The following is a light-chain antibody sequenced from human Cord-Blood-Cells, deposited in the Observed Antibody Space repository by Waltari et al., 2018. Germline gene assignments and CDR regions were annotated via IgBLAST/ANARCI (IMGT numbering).Light chain of an antibody. CDR3: SSYTSSSTVV. CDR2: DVS. Sequence: QSALTQPASVSGSPGQSITIPCTGTSSAVGGYNYVSWYQQPPGKAPKLMIYDVSNRPSGVSNLFSGSKSGNTASLTISGLQAEDEADYYCSSYTSSSTVVFGGGTKLTVL. V-gene: IGLV2-14*01. J-gene: IGLJ2*01. CDR1: SSAVGGYNY.